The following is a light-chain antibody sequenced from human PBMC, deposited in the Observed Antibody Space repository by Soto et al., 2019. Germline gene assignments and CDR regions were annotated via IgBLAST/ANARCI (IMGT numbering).Light chain of an antibody. CDR1: SSDVGGYNY. Sequence: QSVLTQPASVSGSPGQSITISCTGTSSDVGGYNYVSWYQQHPGKAPKLMIYDVSNRPSGVSNRFSGSKSGNTASLTISGLHAEDEADYYCSSYTSSSTPLYVFGTGTKAPS. V-gene: IGLV2-14*01. CDR2: DVS. CDR3: SSYTSSSTPLYV. J-gene: IGLJ1*01.